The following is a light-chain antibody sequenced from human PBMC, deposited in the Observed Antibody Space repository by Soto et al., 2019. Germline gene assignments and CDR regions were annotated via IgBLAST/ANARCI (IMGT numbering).Light chain of an antibody. CDR3: LSYDTSLGGYYV. V-gene: IGLV1-40*01. CDR2: GTT. J-gene: IGLJ1*01. CDR1: SSSIGAGFD. Sequence: QSVLTQPPSVSGSPGQRVTISCTGSSSSIGAGFDVHWFQHFPGTAPKLLIYGTTNRPSGVPDRFSGSKSGASASLAITGLQAEDEADYYCLSYDTSLGGYYVFGTGTKVTVL.